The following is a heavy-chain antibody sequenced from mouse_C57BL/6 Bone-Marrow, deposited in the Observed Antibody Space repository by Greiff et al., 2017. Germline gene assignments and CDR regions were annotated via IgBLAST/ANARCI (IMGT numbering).Heavy chain of an antibody. J-gene: IGHJ2*01. D-gene: IGHD1-1*01. CDR1: GFTFSSYA. CDR2: ISDGGSYT. Sequence: EVQLVESGGGLVKPGGSLKLSCAASGFTFSSYAMSWVRQTPETRLEWVATISDGGSYTYYPANVKGRFTISRDNAKNNLYLRMSHLKSEDTAMYYCARLSTVVATDYWGQGTTLTVSS. V-gene: IGHV5-4*01. CDR3: ARLSTVVATDY.